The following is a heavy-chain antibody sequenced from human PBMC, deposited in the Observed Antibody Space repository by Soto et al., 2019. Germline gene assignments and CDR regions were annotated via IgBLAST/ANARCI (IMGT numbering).Heavy chain of an antibody. Sequence: QVQLVQSGAEVKKPGSSVKVSCKASGGTFSSYTISWVRQAPGQGLEWMGRIIPILGIANYAQKFQGRVTITADKSTSTAYMELSSLRSDATAVYYCARADGCSGGSCYPSRAFDIWGQGTMVTVSS. J-gene: IGHJ3*02. CDR1: GGTFSSYT. CDR3: ARADGCSGGSCYPSRAFDI. V-gene: IGHV1-69*02. D-gene: IGHD2-15*01. CDR2: IIPILGIA.